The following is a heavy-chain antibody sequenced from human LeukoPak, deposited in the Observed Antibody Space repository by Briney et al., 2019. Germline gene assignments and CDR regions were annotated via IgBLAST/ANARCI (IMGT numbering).Heavy chain of an antibody. Sequence: PGGSLRLSCAASGFTFSSYSMNWVRQAPGKGLEWVSSISSSSSYIYYADSVKGRFTISRDNSKNTLYLQIDNLRAEDTAVYYCARDPPYVSGNYGVGSVWGQGTMVTVSS. V-gene: IGHV3-21*01. CDR1: GFTFSSYS. CDR3: ARDPPYVSGNYGVGSV. D-gene: IGHD3-10*01. J-gene: IGHJ3*01. CDR2: ISSSSSYI.